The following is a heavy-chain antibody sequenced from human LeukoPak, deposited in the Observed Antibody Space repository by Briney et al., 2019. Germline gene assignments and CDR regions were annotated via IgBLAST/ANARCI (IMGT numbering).Heavy chain of an antibody. Sequence: KAGGSLRLXCAAFGFTFDNYAMHWVRQAPGKGLEWVSSISWNSANIAYADSVKGRFTISRDNAKNSLYLQMSSLRPEDMALYYCVKDTSGASQYFQYWGHGTVVTVSS. D-gene: IGHD2-15*01. V-gene: IGHV3-9*03. CDR2: ISWNSANI. CDR1: GFTFDNYA. J-gene: IGHJ1*01. CDR3: VKDTSGASQYFQY.